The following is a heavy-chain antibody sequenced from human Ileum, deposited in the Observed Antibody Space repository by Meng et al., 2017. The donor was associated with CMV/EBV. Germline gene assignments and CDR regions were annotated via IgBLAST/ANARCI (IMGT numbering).Heavy chain of an antibody. CDR3: ARDQVGATDRTPFDY. D-gene: IGHD1-26*01. J-gene: IGHJ4*02. CDR2: MNTDGSST. V-gene: IGHV3-74*01. Sequence: SGFTFSCYWMHWVRQAPGKGLVWVSRMNTDGSSTSYADSVKGRFTISRDNAKNTLYLQMNSLRVEDTAVYYCARDQVGATDRTPFDYWGQGILVTVSS. CDR1: GFTFSCYW.